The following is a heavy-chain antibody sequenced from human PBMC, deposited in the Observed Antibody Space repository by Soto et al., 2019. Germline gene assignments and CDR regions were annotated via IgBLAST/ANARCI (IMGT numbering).Heavy chain of an antibody. CDR2: LSSTSSYI. V-gene: IGHV3-21*01. J-gene: IGHJ4*02. Sequence: EVQLVESGGGLVKPGGSLRLSCAASGFTFSRYSMKWVRQAPGKGLEWVSTLSSTSSYIYYADSLRGRFTISRDNAQNSLSLQMNSLTAEDTAVYYCARDNSLGMPSHFDYWGQGTLVTVSA. CDR1: GFTFSRYS. D-gene: IGHD7-27*01. CDR3: ARDNSLGMPSHFDY.